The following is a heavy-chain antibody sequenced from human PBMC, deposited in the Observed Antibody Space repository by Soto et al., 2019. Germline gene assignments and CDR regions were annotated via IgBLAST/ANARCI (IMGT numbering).Heavy chain of an antibody. CDR1: GFVFTNFW. CDR2: IDTSGHST. CDR3: AKDSWYFDL. D-gene: IGHD6-13*01. Sequence: PGGSLRLSCEASGFVFTNFWMHWVRHVPGKGLVWVARIDTSGHSTNYAESVKGRFTISRDNAKNTVSLHMNSLRVEDTGVYYCAKDSWYFDLWSQGSQVTVSS. V-gene: IGHV3-74*01. J-gene: IGHJ4*02.